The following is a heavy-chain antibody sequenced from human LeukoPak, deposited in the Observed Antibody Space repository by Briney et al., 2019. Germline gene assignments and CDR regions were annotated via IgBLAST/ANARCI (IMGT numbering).Heavy chain of an antibody. V-gene: IGHV1-18*01. Sequence: VASVKVSCKASGYTFTSYGISWVRQAPGQGLEWMGWISAYNGNTNYAQKLQGRVTMTTDTSTSTAYMELRSLRSDDTAVYYCASHSGSYSGGLVFDYWGQGTLVTVSS. CDR1: GYTFTSYG. J-gene: IGHJ4*02. CDR3: ASHSGSYSGGLVFDY. CDR2: ISAYNGNT. D-gene: IGHD1-26*01.